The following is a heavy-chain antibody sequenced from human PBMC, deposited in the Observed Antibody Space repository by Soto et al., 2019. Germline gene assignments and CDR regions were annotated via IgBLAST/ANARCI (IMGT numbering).Heavy chain of an antibody. CDR1: GGSISSDNCS. D-gene: IGHD4-17*01. J-gene: IGHJ6*02. Sequence: QLQLQESGSGLVKPSQTLSLTCAVSGGSISSDNCSWSWIRQPPGKGLEWIGYIYHSGSTDYNPALRRRASISGAKARNQCSLKLSSVSAADTAVYFCARVPVTIGYGMDVWGQWTTVTFSS. CDR2: IYHSGST. V-gene: IGHV4-30-2*01. CDR3: ARVPVTIGYGMDV.